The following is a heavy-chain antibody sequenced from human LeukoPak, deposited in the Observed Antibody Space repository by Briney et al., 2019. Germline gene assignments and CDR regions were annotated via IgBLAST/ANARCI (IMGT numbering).Heavy chain of an antibody. CDR1: GFTFSSYS. D-gene: IGHD5-24*01. CDR3: ARESWHGLDY. CDR2: ISSSSSYI. Sequence: GGSLRLSCAASGFTFSSYSMNWVRQAPGKGLEWVSSISSSSSYIYYADSVKGRFTISRDNAKNSLYQQMNSLRAEDTAVYYCARESWHGLDYWGQGTLVTVSS. V-gene: IGHV3-21*01. J-gene: IGHJ4*02.